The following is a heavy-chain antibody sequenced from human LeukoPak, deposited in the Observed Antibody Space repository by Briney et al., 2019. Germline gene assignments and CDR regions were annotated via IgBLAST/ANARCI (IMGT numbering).Heavy chain of an antibody. CDR3: ARSVAAAGTSGRENDY. V-gene: IGHV1-2*02. Sequence: ASVKVSCKASGYTFTGYYMHWVRQAPGQGLEWMGWINPNSGGTNYAQKFQGRVTMTRDTSISTAYMELSRLRSDDTAVYYCARSVAAAGTSGRENDYWGQGTLVTVSS. D-gene: IGHD6-13*01. CDR2: INPNSGGT. J-gene: IGHJ4*02. CDR1: GYTFTGYY.